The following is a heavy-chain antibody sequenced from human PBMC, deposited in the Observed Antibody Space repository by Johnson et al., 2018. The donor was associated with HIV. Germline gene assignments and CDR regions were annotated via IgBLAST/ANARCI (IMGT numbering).Heavy chain of an antibody. Sequence: QVQLVESGGGVVQPGRSLRLSCAASGFTFSSYALHWVRQAPGKGLEWVAVISYGGSNKYYADSVKGRFTISRDNSKNTLFLQMNSLRAEDTAVYYCARVTGDSSSWYVGAFDIWGQGTMVTVSS. D-gene: IGHD6-13*01. J-gene: IGHJ3*02. CDR3: ARVTGDSSSWYVGAFDI. CDR1: GFTFSSYA. CDR2: ISYGGSNK. V-gene: IGHV3-30*04.